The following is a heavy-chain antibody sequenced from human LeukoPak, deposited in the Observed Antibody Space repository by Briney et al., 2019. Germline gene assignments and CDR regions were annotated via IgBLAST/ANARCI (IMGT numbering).Heavy chain of an antibody. V-gene: IGHV4-59*01. CDR1: GGSISSYY. CDR3: ARVRGGSFIRFDY. J-gene: IGHJ4*02. D-gene: IGHD1-26*01. CDR2: IYYSGST. Sequence: PSETLSLTCTVSGGSISSYYWSWIRQPPGKGLEWIGYIYYSGSTNYNPSLKSRVTISVDTSKNQFSLKLSSVTAADTAVYYCARVRGGSFIRFDYWGQGTLVTVSS.